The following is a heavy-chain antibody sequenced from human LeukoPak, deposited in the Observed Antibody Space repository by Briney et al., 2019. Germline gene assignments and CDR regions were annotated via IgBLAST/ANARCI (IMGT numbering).Heavy chain of an antibody. Sequence: GGSLRLSCAASGFTFSLYSMNWVRQAPGKGLEWVSSISSSSSFIYYADSVKGRFTISRDNSKNTLYLQMNSLRAEDTAVYYCVVTGNYYYYYMDVWGKGTTVTVSS. D-gene: IGHD5-18*01. CDR2: ISSSSSFI. V-gene: IGHV3-21*01. CDR3: VVTGNYYYYYMDV. CDR1: GFTFSLYS. J-gene: IGHJ6*03.